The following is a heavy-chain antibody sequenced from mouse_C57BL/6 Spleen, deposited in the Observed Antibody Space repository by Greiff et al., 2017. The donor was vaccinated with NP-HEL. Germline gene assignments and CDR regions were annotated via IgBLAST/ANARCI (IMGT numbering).Heavy chain of an antibody. CDR1: GYAFSSSW. V-gene: IGHV1-82*01. D-gene: IGHD2-4*01. Sequence: VQLQQSGPELVKPGASVKISCKASGYAFSSSWMNWVKQRPGKGLEWIGRIYPGDGDTNYNGKFKGKATLTADKSSSTAYMQLSSLTSEDSAVYFCARQGNDYEYFDYWGQGTTLTVSS. CDR3: ARQGNDYEYFDY. J-gene: IGHJ2*01. CDR2: IYPGDGDT.